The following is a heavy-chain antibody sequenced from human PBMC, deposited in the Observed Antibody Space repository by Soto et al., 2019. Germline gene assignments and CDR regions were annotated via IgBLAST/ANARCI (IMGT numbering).Heavy chain of an antibody. CDR2: ISSSSSYI. CDR3: ARAEYNGYDFSSLVDY. J-gene: IGHJ4*02. Sequence: PGGSLRLSCAASGFTFSSYSVNWVRQAPGKGLEWVSSISSSSSYIYYADSVKGRFTISRDNAKNSLYLQMNSLRAEDTAVYYWARAEYNGYDFSSLVDYWGEGTLVTVSS. V-gene: IGHV3-21*01. D-gene: IGHD5-12*01. CDR1: GFTFSSYS.